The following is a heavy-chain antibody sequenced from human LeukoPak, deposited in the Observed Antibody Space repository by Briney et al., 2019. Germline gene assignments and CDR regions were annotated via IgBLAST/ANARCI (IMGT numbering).Heavy chain of an antibody. Sequence: GGSLRLSCAASGFTFSSYAMGWVRQAPGKGLEWVSAISGSGDSTYYADSVQGRFTISRDNSKNTLYLQMNSLRAEDTAVYYCAKDRYYGSGNYYREFDYWGQGTLVTVSS. CDR1: GFTFSSYA. CDR2: ISGSGDST. V-gene: IGHV3-23*01. CDR3: AKDRYYGSGNYYREFDY. D-gene: IGHD3-10*01. J-gene: IGHJ4*02.